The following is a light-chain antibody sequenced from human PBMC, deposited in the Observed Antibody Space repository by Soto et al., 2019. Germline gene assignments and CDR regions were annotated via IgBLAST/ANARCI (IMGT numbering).Light chain of an antibody. CDR3: QQYGNPPPNA. J-gene: IGKJ2*01. V-gene: IGKV3-20*01. Sequence: EIVLTQSPGTLSLSPGERATLSCRASQSVSSSYLAWYQQKPGQAPRVLIHGASSRATGIPDRFSGSGSWTDFTLTISRLEPADFAVYFCQQYGNPPPNAFGQGTKVEIK. CDR2: GAS. CDR1: QSVSSSY.